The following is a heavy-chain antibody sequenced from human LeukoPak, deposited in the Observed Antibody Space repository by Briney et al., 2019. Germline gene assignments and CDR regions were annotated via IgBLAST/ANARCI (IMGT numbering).Heavy chain of an antibody. Sequence: GGSLRLSCGASGFTFSSYEMNWVRQAPGKGLEWVSYISSSGSTIYYADSVKGRFTISRDNAKNSLYLQMNSLRAEDTAVYYCARLHMVRGVTIDYWGQGTLVTVSS. D-gene: IGHD3-10*01. CDR1: GFTFSSYE. V-gene: IGHV3-48*03. CDR2: ISSSGSTI. J-gene: IGHJ4*02. CDR3: ARLHMVRGVTIDY.